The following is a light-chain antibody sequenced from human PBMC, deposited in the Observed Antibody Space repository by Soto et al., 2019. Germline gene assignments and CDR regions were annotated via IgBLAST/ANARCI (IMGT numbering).Light chain of an antibody. CDR3: QQYASSQWT. J-gene: IGKJ1*01. V-gene: IGKV3-20*01. CDR1: QSVGTSW. Sequence: EIVLTQSPGTLSLSPGERVTLSCRASQSVGTSWLAWYQQKSGQSPRLLIYSTSSRATGIPDRFSGSGSETDFALTISRLEPEDSAVYYCQQYASSQWTFGQGTKVEIK. CDR2: STS.